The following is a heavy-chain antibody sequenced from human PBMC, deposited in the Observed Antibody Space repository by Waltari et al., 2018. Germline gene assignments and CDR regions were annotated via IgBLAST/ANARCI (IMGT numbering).Heavy chain of an antibody. CDR3: ASGAGPGYFQH. CDR2: IYYSGST. V-gene: IGHV4-59*01. D-gene: IGHD6-19*01. Sequence: QVQLQESGPGLVKPSETLSLTCTVSGGSISSYYWSWIRQPPGKGLEWIGYIYYSGSTNYNPSLKSRVTISVDTSKNQFSLKLSSVTAADTAVYYCASGAGPGYFQHWGQGTLVTVSS. CDR1: GGSISSYY. J-gene: IGHJ1*01.